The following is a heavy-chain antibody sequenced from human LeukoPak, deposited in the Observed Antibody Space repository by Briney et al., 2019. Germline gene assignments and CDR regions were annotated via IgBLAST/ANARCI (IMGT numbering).Heavy chain of an antibody. Sequence: SETLSLTCTVSGGSISSSTNYWGWIRQPPGKGLEWIGSIYYGGSTYYNPSLKSRVTISVDTSNSQFSLKLSSVTAADTAVYYCATSEYWGQGTRVTVSS. CDR3: ATSEY. CDR1: GGSISSSTNY. J-gene: IGHJ4*02. V-gene: IGHV4-39*01. CDR2: IYYGGST.